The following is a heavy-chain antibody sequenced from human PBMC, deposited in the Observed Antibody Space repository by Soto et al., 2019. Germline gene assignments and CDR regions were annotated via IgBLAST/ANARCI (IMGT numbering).Heavy chain of an antibody. CDR3: ASERAVGLVYY. CDR2: ISAYNGNT. J-gene: IGHJ4*02. CDR1: GYTFTSYG. D-gene: IGHD6-19*01. V-gene: IGHV1-18*01. Sequence: QVQLVQSGAEVQKPGASVKVSCKASGYTFTSYGISWVRQAPGQGLEWMGWISAYNGNTNYAQKLQGRVTMTTDTSTSPAYMDLRRLRSDYTAVYYCASERAVGLVYYWWQGTLVTVSS.